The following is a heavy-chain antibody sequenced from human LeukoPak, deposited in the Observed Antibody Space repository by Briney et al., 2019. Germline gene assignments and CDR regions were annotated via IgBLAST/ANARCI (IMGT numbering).Heavy chain of an antibody. V-gene: IGHV3-9*01. J-gene: IGHJ6*02. D-gene: IGHD1-26*01. CDR3: ARKWELLSYYGMDV. Sequence: GGSLRLSCAASGFTFNDYAMHWVRQAPGKGLEWVSGISWNSGSIGYADSVKGRFTISRDNAKNSLYLQMNSLRAEDTALYYCARKWELLSYYGMDVWGQGTTVTVSS. CDR2: ISWNSGSI. CDR1: GFTFNDYA.